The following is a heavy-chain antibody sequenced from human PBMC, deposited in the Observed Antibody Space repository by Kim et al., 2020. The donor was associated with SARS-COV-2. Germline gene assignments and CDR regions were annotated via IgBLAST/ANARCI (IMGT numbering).Heavy chain of an antibody. Sequence: GGSLRLSCTASGFTFGDYAMSWFRQAPGKGLEWVGFIRSKAYGGTTEYAASVKGRFTISRDDSKSIAYLQMNSLKTEDTAVYYCTRDPPCRSSTSCYEPAHRWFDPWGQGTLVTVSS. J-gene: IGHJ5*02. CDR3: TRDPPCRSSTSCYEPAHRWFDP. CDR2: IRSKAYGGTT. D-gene: IGHD2-2*01. V-gene: IGHV3-49*03. CDR1: GFTFGDYA.